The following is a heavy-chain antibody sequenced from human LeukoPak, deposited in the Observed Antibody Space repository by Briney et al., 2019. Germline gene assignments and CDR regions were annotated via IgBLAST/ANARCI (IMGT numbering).Heavy chain of an antibody. CDR1: GYTFTSYY. CDR2: INPSGGST. Sequence: ASVKVSCKASGYTFTSYYVHWVRQAPGQGLEWMEIINPSGGSTSYAQKFQGRVTMTRDTSTSTVYMELSSLRSEDTAAYYCARGHPQLLSASDYWGQGTLVTVSS. J-gene: IGHJ4*02. V-gene: IGHV1-46*01. CDR3: ARGHPQLLSASDY. D-gene: IGHD3-10*01.